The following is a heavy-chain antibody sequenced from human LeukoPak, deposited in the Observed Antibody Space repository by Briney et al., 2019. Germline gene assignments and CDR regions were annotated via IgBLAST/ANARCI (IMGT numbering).Heavy chain of an antibody. J-gene: IGHJ4*02. CDR3: ASLPDSSSYFDY. V-gene: IGHV4-39*02. CDR2: IYYRGST. Sequence: PSETLSLTCTVSGGSISSSSDYWSWIRQPPGKGLEWIGSIYYRGSTYYNPSLKSRVTISVDTSKNHFALKLSSVTAADTAVYYCASLPDSSSYFDYWGQGTLITVSS. D-gene: IGHD6-6*01. CDR1: GGSISSSSDY.